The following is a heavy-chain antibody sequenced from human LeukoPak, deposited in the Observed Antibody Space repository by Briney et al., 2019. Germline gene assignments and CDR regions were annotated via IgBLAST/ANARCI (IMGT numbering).Heavy chain of an antibody. CDR1: GYTFTSYG. V-gene: IGHV1-18*01. J-gene: IGHJ4*02. Sequence: ASVKVSXKASGYTFTSYGISWVRQAPGQGLEWMGWISTYNGNTNYAQKFQGRVTMTTDTSTSTAYMELRSLRSDDTAVYHCASPGDQLDYWGQGTLVTVSS. D-gene: IGHD3-16*01. CDR2: ISTYNGNT. CDR3: ASPGDQLDY.